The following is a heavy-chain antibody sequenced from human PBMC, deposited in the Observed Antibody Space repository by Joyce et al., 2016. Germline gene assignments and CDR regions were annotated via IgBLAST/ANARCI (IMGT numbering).Heavy chain of an antibody. J-gene: IGHJ4*02. Sequence: EVQLLESGGGLVQPGGSLTLSCAASGFTFSSYAMSWVRQAPGKGLEWVSGFSGSGGSRYYADSVKGRFTIYRENSINTLYLRMNSLRAEDTAVYFCAKGDSSGYYYNYYFDYWGQGTLVTVSS. D-gene: IGHD3-22*01. CDR1: GFTFSSYA. CDR2: FSGSGGSR. CDR3: AKGDSSGYYYNYYFDY. V-gene: IGHV3-23*01.